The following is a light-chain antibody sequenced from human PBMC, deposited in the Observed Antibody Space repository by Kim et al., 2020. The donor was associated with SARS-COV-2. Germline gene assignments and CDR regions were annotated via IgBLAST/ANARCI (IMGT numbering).Light chain of an antibody. Sequence: DIVMTQSPDSLAVFLGERATINCTSSQSVLYSSNNKNYLAWYQQKPGQRPKLLIYWASTRESGVPDRFSGSMSGTDFTLTISSLQAEDVAVYYCQQYYRTPWTFGQGTKVDIK. CDR3: QQYYRTPWT. J-gene: IGKJ1*01. V-gene: IGKV4-1*01. CDR1: QSVLYSSNNKNY. CDR2: WAS.